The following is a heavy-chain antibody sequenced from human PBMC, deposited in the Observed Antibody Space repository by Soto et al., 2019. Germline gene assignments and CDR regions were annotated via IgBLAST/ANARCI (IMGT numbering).Heavy chain of an antibody. J-gene: IGHJ6*02. CDR3: TKESSGTYYYYYGMDV. CDR1: GFTFSNAW. CDR2: IKSKTDGGTT. Sequence: EVQLVESGGGLVKPGGSLRLSCAASGFTFSNAWMSWVRQAPGKGLEWVGRIKSKTDGGTTDYAAPVKGRFTISRDDSKNTLYLQMNSLKTEDTAVYYCTKESSGTYYYYYGMDVWGQGTTVTVSS. V-gene: IGHV3-15*01. D-gene: IGHD6-19*01.